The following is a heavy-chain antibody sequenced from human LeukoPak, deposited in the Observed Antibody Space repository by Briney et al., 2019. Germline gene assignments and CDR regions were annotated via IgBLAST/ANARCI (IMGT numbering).Heavy chain of an antibody. CDR3: ARDISIKVVRGPILGY. Sequence: GGSLRLSCAASGFTFSSYSMNWVRQAPGKGLEWVSYISSSSSTIYYADSVKGRFTISRDNAKNSLYLQMNSLRAEDTAVYYCARDISIKVVRGPILGYWGQGTLVTVSS. V-gene: IGHV3-48*04. CDR2: ISSSSSTI. CDR1: GFTFSSYS. J-gene: IGHJ4*02. D-gene: IGHD3-10*01.